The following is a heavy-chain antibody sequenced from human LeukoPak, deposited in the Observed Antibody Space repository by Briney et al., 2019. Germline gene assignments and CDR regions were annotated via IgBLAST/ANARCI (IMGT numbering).Heavy chain of an antibody. CDR2: IGSSGRTI. V-gene: IGHV3-48*03. J-gene: IGHJ4*02. CDR1: GFTFSSYE. Sequence: GGSLRLSCAASGFTFSSYEMNWVRQAPGKGLEWVSYIGSSGRTIYYADSVKGRFTISRDNSKNTLYLQMNSLRAEDTAVFHCAKGGCSGGNCYGGYFDYWGQGTLVTVSS. D-gene: IGHD2-15*01. CDR3: AKGGCSGGNCYGGYFDY.